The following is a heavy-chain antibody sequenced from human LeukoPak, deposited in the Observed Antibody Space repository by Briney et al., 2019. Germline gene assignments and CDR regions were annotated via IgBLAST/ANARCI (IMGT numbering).Heavy chain of an antibody. CDR2: IIPIFGIA. V-gene: IGHV1-69*04. J-gene: IGHJ4*02. CDR3: ARVSVRGSDYYDSSGYHY. CDR1: VGTFSSYA. Sequence: SVKVSCKASVGTFSSYAISWVRQAPGQGLEWMGRIIPIFGIANYAQKFQGRVTITADKSTSTAYMELSSLRSEDTAVYYCARVSVRGSDYYDSSGYHYWGQGTLVTVSS. D-gene: IGHD3-22*01.